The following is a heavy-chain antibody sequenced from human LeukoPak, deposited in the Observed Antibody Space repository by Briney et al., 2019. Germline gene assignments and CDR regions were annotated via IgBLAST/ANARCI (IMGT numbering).Heavy chain of an antibody. J-gene: IGHJ3*01. D-gene: IGHD1-26*01. Sequence: PSETLSLTCSVSGASINGYFWNWVRQPPEQRQERIGYVSHTEATTSNPTLKSRVSITIDTSKSQISLTMTSVTAADSALYYCARDRRGSFYTFDLWGPGTIVSVS. V-gene: IGHV4-59*01. CDR2: VSHTEAT. CDR3: ARDRRGSFYTFDL. CDR1: GASINGYF.